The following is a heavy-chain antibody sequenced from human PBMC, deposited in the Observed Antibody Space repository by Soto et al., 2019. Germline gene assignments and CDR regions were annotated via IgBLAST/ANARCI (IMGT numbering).Heavy chain of an antibody. CDR2: IYNNGKA. Sequence: PSETLSLTCTVSGGSVSSPKYFWSWIRQPPGKGLEWVAYIYNNGKANYNPSLTSRATISVDTAKNQCSLKLTSVTGADSAVYFCARTVMPVGNLPAFDHWGQGVLVTVSS. D-gene: IGHD7-27*01. CDR1: GGSVSSPKYF. V-gene: IGHV4-61*01. J-gene: IGHJ4*02. CDR3: ARTVMPVGNLPAFDH.